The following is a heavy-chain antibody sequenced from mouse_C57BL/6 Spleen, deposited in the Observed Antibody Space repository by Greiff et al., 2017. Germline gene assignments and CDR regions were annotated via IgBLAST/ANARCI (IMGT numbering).Heavy chain of an antibody. Sequence: QVQLQQPGAELVKPGASVKLSCKASGYTFTSYWMQWVKQRPGQGLEWIGEIDPSDSYTNYNQKFKGKATLTVDTSSSTAYMQLSSLTSEDSAVYYCAKMEGNYDAMDYGGQGTSVTVSS. CDR2: IDPSDSYT. CDR1: GYTFTSYW. CDR3: AKMEGNYDAMDY. V-gene: IGHV1-50*01. J-gene: IGHJ4*01. D-gene: IGHD2-1*01.